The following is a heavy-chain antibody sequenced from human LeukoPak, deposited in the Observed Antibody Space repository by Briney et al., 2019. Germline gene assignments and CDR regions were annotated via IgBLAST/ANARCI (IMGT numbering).Heavy chain of an antibody. D-gene: IGHD6-6*01. CDR2: IYYSGYT. CDR1: GGSISNRSHF. Sequence: SETLSLTCTVSGGSISNRSHFWGWIRQTPGKGLEWFGSIYYSGYTYYNPSLKSRVTISVDTSKNQFSLKLSSVTAADTAVYYCARDSSSSNYYMDVWGKGTTVTVSS. CDR3: ARDSSSSNYYMDV. V-gene: IGHV4-39*07. J-gene: IGHJ6*03.